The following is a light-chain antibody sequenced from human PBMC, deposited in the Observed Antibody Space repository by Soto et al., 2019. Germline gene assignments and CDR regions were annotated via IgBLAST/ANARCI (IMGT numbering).Light chain of an antibody. CDR3: CSYTTRSAYV. J-gene: IGLJ1*01. CDR1: SSDVGGYNY. CDR2: DVN. V-gene: IGLV2-14*03. Sequence: QSALTQPASVSGSPGQSIAISCTGTSSDVGGYNYVSWYQHHPRNAPNLMIYDVNNRPSGVSNRSSGSTSGKTASLTISRLPAEEEADYYCCSYTTRSAYVFGTGTKLTVL.